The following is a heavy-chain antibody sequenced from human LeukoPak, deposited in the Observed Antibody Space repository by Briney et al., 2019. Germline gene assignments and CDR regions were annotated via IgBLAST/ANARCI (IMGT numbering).Heavy chain of an antibody. CDR3: AKPTEGEL. V-gene: IGHV3-30*18. CDR2: ISYDGSNK. J-gene: IGHJ4*02. CDR1: GFTFSSYG. D-gene: IGHD1-26*01. Sequence: PGGSLRLSCAASGFTFSSYGMHWVRQAPGKGLEWVAVISYDGSNKYYADSVKGRFTISRDNSKNTLYLQMNSLRAEDTAVYYCAKPTEGELWGQGTLVTVSS.